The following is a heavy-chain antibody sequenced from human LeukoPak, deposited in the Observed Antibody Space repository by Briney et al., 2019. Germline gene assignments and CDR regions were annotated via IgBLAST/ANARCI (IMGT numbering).Heavy chain of an antibody. J-gene: IGHJ6*03. Sequence: GASVKVSCKASGGTFSSYAISWVRQAPGQGLEWMGRIIPIFGTANYAQKFQGRVTITTDESTSTAYMELSSLRSEDTAVYYCARDLGIQLSYYYYMDVWGKGTTVTVSS. D-gene: IGHD5-18*01. CDR2: IIPIFGTA. CDR1: GGTFSSYA. V-gene: IGHV1-69*05. CDR3: ARDLGIQLSYYYYMDV.